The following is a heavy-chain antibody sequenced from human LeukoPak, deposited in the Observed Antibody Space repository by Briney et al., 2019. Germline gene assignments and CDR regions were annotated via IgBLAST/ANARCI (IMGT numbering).Heavy chain of an antibody. CDR1: GFTFSSYA. J-gene: IGHJ6*03. CDR2: ISSNGGST. CDR3: ARDPGLDPYYYYYYMDV. Sequence: GGSLRLSCAASGFTFSSYAMHWVRQAPGKGLEYVSAISSNGGSTYYANSVEGRFTISRDNSKNTLYLQMGSLRAEDMAVYYCARDPGLDPYYYYYYMDVWGKGTTVTVSS. D-gene: IGHD6-19*01. V-gene: IGHV3-64*01.